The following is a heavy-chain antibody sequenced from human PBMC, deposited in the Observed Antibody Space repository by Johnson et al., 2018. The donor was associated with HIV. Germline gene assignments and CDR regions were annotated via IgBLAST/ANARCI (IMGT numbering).Heavy chain of an antibody. D-gene: IGHD3-16*02. CDR2: ISYDGSNK. V-gene: IGHV3-30*03. Sequence: VQLVESGGGVVQPGRSLRLSCAASGFTFSSYGMHWVRQAPGKGLEWVAVISYDGSNKYYTDSVKGRFTISRDNSKNTLYVQMNSLTTEDTAVYYCTTAIVIDAFDIWGQVTMVTVSS. CDR1: GFTFSSYG. J-gene: IGHJ3*02. CDR3: TTAIVIDAFDI.